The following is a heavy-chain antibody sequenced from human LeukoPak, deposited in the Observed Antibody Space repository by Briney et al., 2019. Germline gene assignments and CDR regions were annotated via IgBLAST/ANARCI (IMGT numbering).Heavy chain of an antibody. J-gene: IGHJ3*02. V-gene: IGHV4-61*02. D-gene: IGHD3-22*01. CDR3: AREPDYDSRDLDAFDI. CDR2: IYTSGST. CDR1: GGSISSGSYY. Sequence: PKSGPTLVKPSQTLSLTCTVSGGSISSGSYYWSWIRQPAGKGLEWIGRIYTSGSTNYNPSLKSRVTISVDTSKNQFSLKLSSVTAADTAVYYCAREPDYDSRDLDAFDIWGQGTMVTVSS.